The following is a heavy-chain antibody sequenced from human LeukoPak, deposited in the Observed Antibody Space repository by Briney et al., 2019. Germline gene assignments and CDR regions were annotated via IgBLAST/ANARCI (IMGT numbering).Heavy chain of an antibody. Sequence: KPSETLSLTCTVSGGSISSYYWSWIRQPPGKGLEWVGYIYYSGSTNYNPSLKSRVTTSADTSKNQFSLKLSCVTAADTAVYYCAQTIAVAGLHDAIDIWGQGTMVTVSS. V-gene: IGHV4-59*01. D-gene: IGHD6-19*01. J-gene: IGHJ3*02. CDR2: IYYSGST. CDR1: GGSISSYY. CDR3: AQTIAVAGLHDAIDI.